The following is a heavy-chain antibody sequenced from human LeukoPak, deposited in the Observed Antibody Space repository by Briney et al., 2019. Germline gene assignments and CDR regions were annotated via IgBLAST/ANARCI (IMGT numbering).Heavy chain of an antibody. CDR1: GGSISSSNW. CDR3: ASKTGPYYYGMDV. CDR2: IYHSGST. Sequence: SGTLSLTCAVSGGSISSSNWWSGVRQPPGKGLEWIGEIYHSGSTNYNPSLKSRVTISVDKSKNQFSLKLSSVTAADTAVYYCASKTGPYYYGMDVWGQGTTVTVSS. V-gene: IGHV4-4*02. J-gene: IGHJ6*02.